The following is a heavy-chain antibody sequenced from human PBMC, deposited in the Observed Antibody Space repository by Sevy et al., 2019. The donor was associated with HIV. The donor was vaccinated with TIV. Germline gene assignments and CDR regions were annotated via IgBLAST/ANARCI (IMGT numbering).Heavy chain of an antibody. V-gene: IGHV1-18*01. Sequence: ASVKVSCKASGYTFSTYGISWVRQAPGQGLEWMGWIAAYNGNRKYAQKFQDRITMTTDTSTSTAYMELRSLRSDDTAVYFCATLSTARGESNWFDPWGQGTLVTVSS. CDR2: IAAYNGNR. CDR3: ATLSTARGESNWFDP. D-gene: IGHD3-16*01. CDR1: GYTFSTYG. J-gene: IGHJ5*02.